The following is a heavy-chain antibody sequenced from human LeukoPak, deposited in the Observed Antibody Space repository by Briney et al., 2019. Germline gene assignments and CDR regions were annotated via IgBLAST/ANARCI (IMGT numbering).Heavy chain of an antibody. CDR2: IWFDGSKK. V-gene: IGHV3-33*01. J-gene: IGHJ4*02. CDR3: VRDLGNIRYHFDY. Sequence: PGGSLRLSCEVSGFTFSAYGMHWVRQSPGRGLEWVAVIWFDGSKKYYADSVEGRFTISGDDSKNTLYLQMDSLRDEDTAVYYCVRDLGNIRYHFDYWGQGTLVIVSP. CDR1: GFTFSAYG. D-gene: IGHD3-16*01.